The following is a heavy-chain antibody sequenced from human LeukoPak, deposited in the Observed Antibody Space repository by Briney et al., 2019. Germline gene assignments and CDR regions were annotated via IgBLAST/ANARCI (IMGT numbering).Heavy chain of an antibody. Sequence: GGSLRLSCAASGFTFSSYTMSWVRQAPGKGLEWVSTITTSDGNTYYADSVKGRFTVSRDNSKNTLFLQMDSLRAEDTALYYYARDRGSYYIDFWGQGTPVTVSS. D-gene: IGHD1-1*01. J-gene: IGHJ4*02. CDR3: ARDRGSYYIDF. V-gene: IGHV3-23*01. CDR1: GFTFSSYT. CDR2: ITTSDGNT.